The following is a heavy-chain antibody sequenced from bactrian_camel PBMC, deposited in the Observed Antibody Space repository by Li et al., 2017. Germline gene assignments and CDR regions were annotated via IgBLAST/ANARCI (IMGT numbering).Heavy chain of an antibody. CDR1: GYVFSSHC. Sequence: VQLVESGGGSVPVGGSLRLSCVSSVGYVFSSHCMGWFLQAPGKEREGVATEDSDGSIDYADSVEGRFTISKDNARNTLYLQLNSLQIEDTAMYYCWAHDATYWGQGTQVTVS. J-gene: IGHJ4*01. CDR3: WAHDATY. CDR2: EDSDGSI. D-gene: IGHD1*01. V-gene: IGHV3S67*01.